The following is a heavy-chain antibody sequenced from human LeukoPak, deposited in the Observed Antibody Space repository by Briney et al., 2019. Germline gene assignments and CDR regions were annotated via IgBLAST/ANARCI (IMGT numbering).Heavy chain of an antibody. V-gene: IGHV3-53*01. CDR2: INSGGST. D-gene: IGHD3-22*01. Sequence: PGGSLRLSCAASGFSVSNNYMSWVRQAPEKGLEWVSVINSGGSTYYADSVKGRFTISRDNSKNTLYLQMNSLRAEDTAVYYCARDRENYYDSSGYPSDAFDIWGQGTMVTVSS. CDR1: GFSVSNNY. CDR3: ARDRENYYDSSGYPSDAFDI. J-gene: IGHJ3*02.